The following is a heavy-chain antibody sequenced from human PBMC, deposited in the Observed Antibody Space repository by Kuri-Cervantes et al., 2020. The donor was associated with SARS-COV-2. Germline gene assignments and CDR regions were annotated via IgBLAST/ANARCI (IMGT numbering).Heavy chain of an antibody. Sequence: ESLTISCTVSGASLRSYYWSWIRQPAGKGLEWIGRIYLSGSTDSNPSLKTRVTMSIDTSKNQFSLKLRSVTAADTAVYYCATGTSGEFYFDYWGQGTLVTVSS. CDR3: ATGTSGEFYFDY. D-gene: IGHD1-1*01. CDR1: GASLRSYY. J-gene: IGHJ4*02. CDR2: IYLSGST. V-gene: IGHV4-4*07.